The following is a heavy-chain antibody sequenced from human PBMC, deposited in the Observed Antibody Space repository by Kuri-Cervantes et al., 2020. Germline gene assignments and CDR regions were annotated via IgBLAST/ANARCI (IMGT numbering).Heavy chain of an antibody. CDR3: ARAYGMDV. J-gene: IGHJ6*02. CDR2: IGTAGDT. CDR1: GFTFSSYD. Sequence: GESLKISCAASGFTFSSYDMHWVRQATGKGLEWVSAIGTAGDTYYPGSVKGRFTISRENAKNSLYLQMNSLRAEDTAVYYCARAYGMDVWGQGTTVTVSS. V-gene: IGHV3-13*01.